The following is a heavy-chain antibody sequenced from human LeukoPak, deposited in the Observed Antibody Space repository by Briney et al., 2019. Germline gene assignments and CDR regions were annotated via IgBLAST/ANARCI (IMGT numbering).Heavy chain of an antibody. CDR3: ARDRIRGSNYYMDV. V-gene: IGHV3-7*01. CDR2: IKQDGSEK. CDR1: GFTFSSYW. D-gene: IGHD3-10*01. J-gene: IGHJ6*03. Sequence: PGGSLRLSCAASGFTFSSYWMSWVRQAPGKELEWVANIKQDGSEKYYVDSVKGRFTISRDNAKNSLYLQMNSLRAEDTAVYYCARDRIRGSNYYMDVWGKGTTVTVSS.